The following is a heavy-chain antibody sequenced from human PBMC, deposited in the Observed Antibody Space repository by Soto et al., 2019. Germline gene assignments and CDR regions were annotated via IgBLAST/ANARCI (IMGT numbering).Heavy chain of an antibody. J-gene: IGHJ3*02. CDR2: IYYSGST. CDR3: ARGNSLGVYYDFWSGYYHDAFES. V-gene: IGHV4-31*03. Sequence: SETLSLTCTVSGGSISSGGYYWSWIRQHPGKGLEWIGYIYYSGSTYYNPSLKSRVTISVDTSKNQFSLKLSSVTAADTAVYYCARGNSLGVYYDFWSGYYHDAFESWGQGTMVTVSS. D-gene: IGHD3-3*01. CDR1: GGSISSGGYY.